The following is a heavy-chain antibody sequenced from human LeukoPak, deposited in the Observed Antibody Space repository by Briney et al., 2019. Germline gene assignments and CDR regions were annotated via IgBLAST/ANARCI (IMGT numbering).Heavy chain of an antibody. CDR1: GYTFTGYY. Sequence: ASVKVSCKAPGYTFTGYYMHWVRQAPGQGLEWMGWINPNSGGTNYAQKFQGRVTMTRDTSISTAYMELSRLRSDDTAVYYCASGRLYGSGSYHSFDYWGQGTLVTVPS. CDR2: INPNSGGT. J-gene: IGHJ4*02. V-gene: IGHV1-2*02. CDR3: ASGRLYGSGSYHSFDY. D-gene: IGHD3-10*01.